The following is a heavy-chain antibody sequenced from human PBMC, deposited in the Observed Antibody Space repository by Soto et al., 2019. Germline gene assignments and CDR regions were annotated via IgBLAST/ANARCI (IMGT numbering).Heavy chain of an antibody. CDR2: IIPIFGTA. V-gene: IGHV1-69*06. D-gene: IGHD3-3*01. Sequence: GASVKVSCKASGGTFSSYAISWVRQAPGQGLEWMGGIIPIFGTANYAQKFQGRVTITADKSTSTAYMELSSLRSEDTAVYYCARGGEYYDFWSGQNWFDPWGQGTLVTVSS. CDR3: ARGGEYYDFWSGQNWFDP. J-gene: IGHJ5*02. CDR1: GGTFSSYA.